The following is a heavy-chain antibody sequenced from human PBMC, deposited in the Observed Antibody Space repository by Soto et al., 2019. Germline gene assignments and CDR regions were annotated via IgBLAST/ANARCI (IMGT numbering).Heavy chain of an antibody. CDR3: AGDSSGYSYDALDI. CDR1: RFTFSTYW. CDR2: INSDGTGT. D-gene: IGHD3-22*01. V-gene: IGHV3-74*01. J-gene: IGHJ3*02. Sequence: EVQLVESGGGLVQPGGSLRLSCAASRFTFSTYWMHCVRQAPGKGLVWVSRINSDGTGTSYADSVKGRITISRDNAKNTLYLQMNSLRSEDTAVYYCAGDSSGYSYDALDIWGQGTMVTVSS.